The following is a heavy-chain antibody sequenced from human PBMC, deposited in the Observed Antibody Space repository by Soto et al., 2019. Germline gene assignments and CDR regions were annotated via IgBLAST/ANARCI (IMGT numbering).Heavy chain of an antibody. CDR1: GVTFSSYW. D-gene: IGHD2-15*01. CDR2: INSDGSST. Sequence: GGSLRLSCAASGVTFSSYWMHWVRQAPGKGLVWVSRINSDGSSTSYADSVKGRFTISRDNAKNTLYLQMNSLRAEDTAVYYCASQGGGNYYYYGMDVWGQGTTVTVSS. V-gene: IGHV3-74*01. CDR3: ASQGGGNYYYYGMDV. J-gene: IGHJ6*02.